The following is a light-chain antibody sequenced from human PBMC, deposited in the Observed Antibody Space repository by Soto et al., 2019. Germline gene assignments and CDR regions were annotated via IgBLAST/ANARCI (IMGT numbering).Light chain of an antibody. J-gene: IGLJ2*01. CDR1: SSDVGDYNY. Sequence: QSAVTQPASVSGSPGQSITISCTGSSSDVGDYNYVSWYQQHPGKAPKLVIYEVSHRPSGVSSRFSGSKSGNTASLTISGLHAEDETDYYCISYTTSSTVIFGGGTKLTVL. CDR3: ISYTTSSTVI. CDR2: EVS. V-gene: IGLV2-14*01.